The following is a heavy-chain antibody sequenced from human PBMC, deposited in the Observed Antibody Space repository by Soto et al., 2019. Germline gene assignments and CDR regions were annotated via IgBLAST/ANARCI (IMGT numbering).Heavy chain of an antibody. V-gene: IGHV4-30-4*01. CDR2: ISYSGTT. CDR3: ARGRGYSYGLDP. J-gene: IGHJ5*02. Sequence: SETLSLSCTVSGDSISSNNNYWSWIRQPPGEGLEWIGFISYSGTTSYSPSLKSRVAISLDTSKNQFSLSLSSVTAADTAVYYCARGRGYSYGLDPWGQGTLVTVSS. CDR1: GDSISSNNNY. D-gene: IGHD5-18*01.